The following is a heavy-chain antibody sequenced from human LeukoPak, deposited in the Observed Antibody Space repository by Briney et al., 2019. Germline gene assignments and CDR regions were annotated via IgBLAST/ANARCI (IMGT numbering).Heavy chain of an antibody. CDR2: MNPNSGNT. CDR1: GYTFTSYD. CDR3: ARGLVRYGSGSLNY. J-gene: IGHJ4*02. D-gene: IGHD3-10*01. V-gene: IGHV1-8*03. Sequence: ASVKVSCKASGYTFTSYDINWVRQATGQGLEWMGWMNPNSGNTGYAQKFQGRVAITRNTAISTAYTELSSLRSEDTDVYYCARGLVRYGSGSLNYWGQGTLVTVSS.